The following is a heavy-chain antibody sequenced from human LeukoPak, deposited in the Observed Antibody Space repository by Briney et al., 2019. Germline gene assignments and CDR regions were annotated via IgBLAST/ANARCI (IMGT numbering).Heavy chain of an antibody. J-gene: IGHJ4*02. Sequence: GGSLRLPCAASGFTFSSYWMSWVRQAPGKGLEWVSYISSSGSTIYYADSVKGRFTISRDNAKNSLYLQMNSLRAEDTAVYYCARGISETTVIPIDYWGPGTLVTVSS. CDR1: GFTFSSYW. D-gene: IGHD4-11*01. CDR2: ISSSGSTI. V-gene: IGHV3-48*04. CDR3: ARGISETTVIPIDY.